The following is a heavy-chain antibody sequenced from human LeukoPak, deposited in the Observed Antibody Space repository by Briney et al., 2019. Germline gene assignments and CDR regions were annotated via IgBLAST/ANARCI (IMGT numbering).Heavy chain of an antibody. CDR3: AKDLPATVTPPYWYFDL. CDR2: ISGSGGST. V-gene: IGHV3-23*01. D-gene: IGHD4-17*01. Sequence: GGSLRPSCAASGFTFSSYAMSWVRQAPGKGLEWVSAISGSGGSTYYADSVKGRFTISRDNSKNTLYLQMNSLRAEDTAAYYCAKDLPATVTPPYWYFDLWGRGTLVTVSS. CDR1: GFTFSSYA. J-gene: IGHJ2*01.